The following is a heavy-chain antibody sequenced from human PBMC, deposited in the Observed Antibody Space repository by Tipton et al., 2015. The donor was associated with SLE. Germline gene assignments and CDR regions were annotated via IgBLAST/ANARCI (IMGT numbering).Heavy chain of an antibody. CDR2: IYYSGST. J-gene: IGHJ6*03. D-gene: IGHD1-26*01. CDR1: GGSISSSPYY. Sequence: TLSLTCSVSGGSISSSPYYWGWIRQPPGKGLEWIASIYYSGSTYYNPSLKSRVTISVDTSKNQFSLKLSSVTAADTAVYYCARGGLGVSYYYYMDVWGKGTTVTVSS. CDR3: ARGGLGVSYYYYMDV. V-gene: IGHV4-39*07.